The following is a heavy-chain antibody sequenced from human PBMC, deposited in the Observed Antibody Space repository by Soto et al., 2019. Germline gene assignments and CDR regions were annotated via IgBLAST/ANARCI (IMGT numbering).Heavy chain of an antibody. D-gene: IGHD3-16*01. V-gene: IGHV4-4*07. CDR1: GASIRSYH. CDR3: AKDVSSRRWFAP. CDR2: MQHTGNT. Sequence: PSETLSLTCAVSGASIRSYHWSWIRQPAGKGLEWIGRMQHTGNTNYNPSLKSRVTMSVDTSKNQISLKMTSVTAADTAVYFCAKDVSSRRWFAPWGQGILVTVSS. J-gene: IGHJ5*02.